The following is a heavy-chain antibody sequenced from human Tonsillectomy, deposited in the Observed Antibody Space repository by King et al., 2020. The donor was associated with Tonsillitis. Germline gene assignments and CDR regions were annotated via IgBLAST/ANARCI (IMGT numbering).Heavy chain of an antibody. V-gene: IGHV4-39*01. J-gene: IGHJ3*02. CDR2: IYYTGST. CDR1: GGSISSTNYY. Sequence: LQLQESGPGLVKPSETLSLTCTVSGGSISSTNYYWGWIRQPPGKGLEWIGSIYYTGSTYYNPSLKSRVTISVDTSKNQFSLRLSSVTAADTAVYYCARLTYYDYVWGSYLDAFDIWGQGTMVTVSS. CDR3: ARLTYYDYVWGSYLDAFDI. D-gene: IGHD3-16*01.